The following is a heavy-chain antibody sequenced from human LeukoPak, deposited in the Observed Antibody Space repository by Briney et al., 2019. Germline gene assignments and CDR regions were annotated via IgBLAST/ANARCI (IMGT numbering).Heavy chain of an antibody. CDR3: ARENDSSGYYYDY. CDR1: GGPISSGSYY. CDR2: IYYSGST. V-gene: IGHV4-61*01. Sequence: SETLSLTCTVSGGPISSGSYYWSWIRQPPGKGLEWIGYIYYSGSTNYNPSLKSRVTISVDTSKNQFSLKLSSVTAADTAVYYCARENDSSGYYYDYWGQGTLVTVSS. D-gene: IGHD3-22*01. J-gene: IGHJ4*02.